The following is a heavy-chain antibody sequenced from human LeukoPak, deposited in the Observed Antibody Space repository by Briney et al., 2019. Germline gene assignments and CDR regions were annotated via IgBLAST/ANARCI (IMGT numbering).Heavy chain of an antibody. CDR1: GYTFTSYY. CDR2: INPNSGGT. V-gene: IGHV1-2*02. Sequence: ASVKVSCKASGYTFTSYYMHWVRQAPGQGLEWMGWINPNSGGTSYAQKFQGRVTMTRDTSISTAYMELSRLRSDDTAVYYCARATMTPGAFDIWGQGTMVTVSS. CDR3: ARATMTPGAFDI. D-gene: IGHD3-22*01. J-gene: IGHJ3*02.